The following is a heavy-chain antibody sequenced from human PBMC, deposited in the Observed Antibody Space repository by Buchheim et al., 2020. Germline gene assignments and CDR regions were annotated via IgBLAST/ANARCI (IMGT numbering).Heavy chain of an antibody. CDR3: ALLGYCSGGSCYPPVD. V-gene: IGHV1-46*03. D-gene: IGHD2-15*01. J-gene: IGHJ4*02. CDR2: INPSGGST. CDR1: GYTFSGYY. Sequence: QVQLVQSGAEVKKPGASVKVSCKASGYTFSGYYMHWVRQAPGQGLEWMGIINPSGGSTSYAQKFQGRVTMTRDTSTSTVYMELSSLRSEDTAVYYCALLGYCSGGSCYPPVDWGQGTL.